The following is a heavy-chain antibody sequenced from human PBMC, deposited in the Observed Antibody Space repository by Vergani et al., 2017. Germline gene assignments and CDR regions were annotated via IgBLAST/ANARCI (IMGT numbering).Heavy chain of an antibody. D-gene: IGHD5-18*01. Sequence: EVQLVESGGGLVKPGGSLRLSCAASGFTFSTYSMNWVRQAPGKGLEWVSYISSSSSSYIYYADSVKGRFTISRDNAKNSLYLQMNSLRAEDTAVYYCARGSGTAMVLGGAFDIWGQGTMVTVSS. J-gene: IGHJ3*02. CDR3: ARGSGTAMVLGGAFDI. CDR2: ISSSSSSYI. CDR1: GFTFSTYS. V-gene: IGHV3-21*04.